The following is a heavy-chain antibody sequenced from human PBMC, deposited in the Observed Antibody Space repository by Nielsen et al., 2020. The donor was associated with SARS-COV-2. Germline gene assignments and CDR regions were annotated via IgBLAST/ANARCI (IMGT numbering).Heavy chain of an antibody. CDR1: GFTFSDHY. V-gene: IGHV3-11*04. CDR2: ITNTGAE. CDR3: ASSGWLDH. J-gene: IGHJ4*02. D-gene: IGHD6-19*01. Sequence: GESLKTSRAASGFTFSDHYMTLIRQTPGKGLEWVSYITNTGAEYYADSVKGRFTISRDNAQSSLYLHMNNLRAEDTAVYYCASSGWLDHWGQGTLVTVSS.